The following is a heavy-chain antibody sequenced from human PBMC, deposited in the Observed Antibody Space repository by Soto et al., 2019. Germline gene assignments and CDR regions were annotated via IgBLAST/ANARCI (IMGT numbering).Heavy chain of an antibody. V-gene: IGHV4-59*13. CDR2: IYDSGST. CDR3: ARAQPFEFHNWFDP. Sequence: QVQLQESGPGLVKSSETLSLTCTVTGGSISSYYWSWIWRPPGKGLEWIGHIYDSGSTNYNPSLESRVTISLDTSTNQFSLKFSSVTAADTAVYYCARAQPFEFHNWFDPWGQGTLVSVSA. J-gene: IGHJ5*02. D-gene: IGHD3-10*01. CDR1: GGSISSYY.